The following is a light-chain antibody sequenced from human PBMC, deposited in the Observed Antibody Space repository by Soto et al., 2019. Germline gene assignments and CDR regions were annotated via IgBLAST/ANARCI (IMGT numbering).Light chain of an antibody. Sequence: EIKQSRSTLSVSPGERANDSYSASQSISSNLAWYQQKPGQAPRLLIDDASTRAAGIPARFNGGGSGTEFTLTISSLQSEDFAVYYCQQYNNWPPITFGQGTRLEIK. CDR1: QSISSN. V-gene: IGKV3-15*01. CDR2: DAS. CDR3: QQYNNWPPIT. J-gene: IGKJ5*01.